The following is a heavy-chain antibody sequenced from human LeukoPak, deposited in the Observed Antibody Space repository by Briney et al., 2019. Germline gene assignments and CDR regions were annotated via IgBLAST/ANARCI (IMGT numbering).Heavy chain of an antibody. V-gene: IGHV4-39*07. CDR3: ARERGHYDFWSGYYGDFDY. CDR1: GGSISSSSYY. D-gene: IGHD3-3*01. CDR2: IYYSGST. Sequence: PSETLSLTCTVSGGSISSSSYYWGWIRQPPGKGLEWIGSIYYSGSTYYNPSLKSRVTISVDTSKNQFSLKLSSVTAADTAVYYCARERGHYDFWSGYYGDFDYWGQGTLATVSS. J-gene: IGHJ4*02.